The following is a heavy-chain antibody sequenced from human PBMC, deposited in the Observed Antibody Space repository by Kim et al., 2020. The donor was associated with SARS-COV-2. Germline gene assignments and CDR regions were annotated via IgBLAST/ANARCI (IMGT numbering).Heavy chain of an antibody. J-gene: IGHJ4*02. CDR2: IYYTGRLT. Sequence: SETLSLTCTVSGASTHGYDWSWIRQPPGEALEWMAYIYYTGRLTNYNPSLKSRGTISIDTSKNQFSLNLNSVTAADTAFYYCAGILTGAGATFDSWGQGTLFTVSS. CDR3: AGILTGAGATFDS. CDR1: GASTHGYD. V-gene: IGHV4-59*01. D-gene: IGHD3-9*01.